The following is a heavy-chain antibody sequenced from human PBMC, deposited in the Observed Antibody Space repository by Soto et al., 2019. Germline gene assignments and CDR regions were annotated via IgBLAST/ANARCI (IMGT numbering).Heavy chain of an antibody. CDR3: ARGAVLRFLEWSSSGVWFDP. J-gene: IGHJ5*02. CDR2: IIPIFGTA. CDR1: GGTFSSYA. D-gene: IGHD3-3*01. Sequence: ASVKVSCKASGGTFSSYAISWVRQAPGQGLEWMGGIIPIFGTANYAQKFQGRVTITADKSTSTAYMELSSLRSEDTAAYYCARGAVLRFLEWSSSGVWFDPWGQGTLVTVSS. V-gene: IGHV1-69*06.